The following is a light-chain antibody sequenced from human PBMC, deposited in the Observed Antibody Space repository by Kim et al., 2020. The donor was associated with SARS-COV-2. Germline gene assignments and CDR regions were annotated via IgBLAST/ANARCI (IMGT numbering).Light chain of an antibody. CDR1: SLRNYY. Sequence: LGQTVKITCQGDSLRNYYGSWFQQKPGQAPILVIFGKNNRPSGIPDRFSGSSSGNTASLTITGAQAEDEADYYCNSRDTSTNHYVFGTGTKVTVL. CDR3: NSRDTSTNHYV. CDR2: GKN. V-gene: IGLV3-19*01. J-gene: IGLJ1*01.